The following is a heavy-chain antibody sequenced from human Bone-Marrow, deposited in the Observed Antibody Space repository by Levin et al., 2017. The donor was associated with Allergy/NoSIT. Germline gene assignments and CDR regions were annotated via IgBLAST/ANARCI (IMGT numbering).Heavy chain of an antibody. Sequence: TSETLSLTCTVSGGSFSGGGYHWSWIRQHPEKGLEWIGYISYRGTTYYNPSLKSRVTMSVDTSKTQFSLNLSSVTAADTAVYFCAREDGYVFDCWGQGTPVTVSS. V-gene: IGHV4-31*03. D-gene: IGHD5-24*01. CDR1: GGSFSGGGYH. J-gene: IGHJ4*02. CDR2: ISYRGTT. CDR3: AREDGYVFDC.